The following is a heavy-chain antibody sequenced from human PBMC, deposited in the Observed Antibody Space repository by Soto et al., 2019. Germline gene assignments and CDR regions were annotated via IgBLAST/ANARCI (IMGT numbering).Heavy chain of an antibody. CDR2: IIPIVGIA. CDR3: ARDGAGFGESKD. Sequence: QVQLVQSGAEVKRPGSSVKVSCKASGGTFTSYTISWVRQAPGQGLEWMGRIIPIVGIANYAQKFQGRVTITADKSTSTAYMERSSLRYEDTAVYYCARDGAGFGESKDWGQGTLVTVSS. J-gene: IGHJ4*02. D-gene: IGHD3-10*01. V-gene: IGHV1-69*08. CDR1: GGTFTSYT.